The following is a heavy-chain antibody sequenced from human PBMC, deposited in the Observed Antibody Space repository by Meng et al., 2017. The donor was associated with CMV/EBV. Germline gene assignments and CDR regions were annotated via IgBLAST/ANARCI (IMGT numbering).Heavy chain of an antibody. J-gene: IGHJ5*02. CDR1: GYTFTGYY. D-gene: IGHD4-11*01. V-gene: IGHV1-2*02. Sequence: QGQRGQSGGWVKKPGASVKVSCKASGYTFTGYYMHWVRQAPGQGLEWMGWINPNSGGTNYAQKFQGRVTMTRDTSISTAYMELSRLRSDDTAVYYCARGPLGEYSNYDAPWGQGTLVTVFS. CDR3: ARGPLGEYSNYDAP. CDR2: INPNSGGT.